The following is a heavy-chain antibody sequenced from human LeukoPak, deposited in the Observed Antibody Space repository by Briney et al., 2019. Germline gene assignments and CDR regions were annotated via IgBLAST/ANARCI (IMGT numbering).Heavy chain of an antibody. CDR1: GSSFSNHW. J-gene: IGHJ4*02. CDR3: VRDDRGIAVGSRDH. D-gene: IGHD6-19*01. Sequence: SGGSLRLSCAASGSSFSNHWMIWVRQAPGKGLEWVATINPDGTEKRYVDSVKGRFTISRDNGKNSLYLQMSSLRAEDTAVYYCVRDDRGIAVGSRDHGAQGSLVTVSS. CDR2: INPDGTEK. V-gene: IGHV3-7*03.